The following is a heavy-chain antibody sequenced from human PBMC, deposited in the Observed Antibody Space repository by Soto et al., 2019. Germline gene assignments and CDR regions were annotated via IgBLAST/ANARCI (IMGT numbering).Heavy chain of an antibody. D-gene: IGHD2-21*02. CDR1: SGSISGKY. CDR3: ARDLWGYCGTDCYPLDV. V-gene: IGHV4-59*01. CDR2: MYNTGST. J-gene: IGHJ6*02. Sequence: SETLSLTCTVTSGSISGKYWSWIPEPPGKGLEWIGYMYNTGSTVYNPSFKSRVTISVDTSKNQFSLKLNSVTAADTAVYYCARDLWGYCGTDCYPLDVWGQGTTVT.